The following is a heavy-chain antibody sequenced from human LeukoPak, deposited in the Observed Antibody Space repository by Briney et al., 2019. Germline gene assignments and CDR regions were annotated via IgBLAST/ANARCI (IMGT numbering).Heavy chain of an antibody. CDR2: IYPGDSDT. CDR1: GYSFTTYW. Sequence: GESLKISCKGSGYSFTTYWIGWVRQMPGKGLECMGIIYPGDSDTRYSPSFQGQVTISADKSISTAYLQWSSLKASDTAMYYCARLPVSDRYYFHYWGQGTLVTVSS. CDR3: ARLPVSDRYYFHY. D-gene: IGHD1-14*01. V-gene: IGHV5-51*01. J-gene: IGHJ4*02.